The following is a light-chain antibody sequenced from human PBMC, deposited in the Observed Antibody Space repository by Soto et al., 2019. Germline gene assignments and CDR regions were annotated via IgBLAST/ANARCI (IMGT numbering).Light chain of an antibody. CDR3: CSYTGSSTYV. CDR1: SSDVGSYNL. CDR2: EVT. V-gene: IGLV2-23*02. J-gene: IGLJ1*01. Sequence: QSALTQPASVSGSPGQSITISCTGTSSDVGSYNLVSWYQQHPGKAPKLMIYEVTKRPSGVSNRFSGSKSGNTASLTISGLQAEDEADYYCCSYTGSSTYVFGTGT.